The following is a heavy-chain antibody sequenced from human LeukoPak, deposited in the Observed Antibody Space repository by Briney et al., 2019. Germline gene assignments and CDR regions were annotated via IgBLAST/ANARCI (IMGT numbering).Heavy chain of an antibody. Sequence: PSETLSLTCTVSGGSISSGSYYWSWIRQPAGKGLEWIGHIYTSGSTNYNPSLKSRVTISVDTSKNQFSLKLSSVTAADTAVYYCARDDVDTPTFDYWGQGILVAVSS. D-gene: IGHD5-18*01. CDR1: GGSISSGSYY. J-gene: IGHJ4*02. V-gene: IGHV4-61*09. CDR3: ARDDVDTPTFDY. CDR2: IYTSGST.